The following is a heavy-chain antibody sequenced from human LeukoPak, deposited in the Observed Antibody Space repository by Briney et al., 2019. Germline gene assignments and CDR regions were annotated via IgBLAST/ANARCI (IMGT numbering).Heavy chain of an antibody. CDR1: GFTFSSYS. V-gene: IGHV3-21*03. Sequence: GGSLRLSCAASGFTFSSYSMNWVRQAPGKGLEWVSSISSSSSYIYYADSVKGRFTISRDNSKNTLYLQMNSLRAEDTAVYYCAKDRVYQLLHGGDFDYWGQGTLVTVSS. J-gene: IGHJ4*02. CDR2: ISSSSSYI. CDR3: AKDRVYQLLHGGDFDY. D-gene: IGHD2-2*01.